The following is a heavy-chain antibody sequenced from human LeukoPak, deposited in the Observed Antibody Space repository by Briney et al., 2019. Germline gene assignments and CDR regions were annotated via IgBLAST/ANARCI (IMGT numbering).Heavy chain of an antibody. D-gene: IGHD3-22*01. V-gene: IGHV3-23*01. CDR3: AKALFTSIVASPNYNYGMDV. CDR1: GFTFSSYA. CDR2: ISGRGGST. Sequence: GGSLRLSCAASGFTFSSYAISWARQAPGKGLEGGSAISGRGGSTYYADSVKGRFTISRDNSKNTLYLQMNSLRAEDTGVYYCAKALFTSIVASPNYNYGMDVWGQGTTVTVSS. J-gene: IGHJ6*02.